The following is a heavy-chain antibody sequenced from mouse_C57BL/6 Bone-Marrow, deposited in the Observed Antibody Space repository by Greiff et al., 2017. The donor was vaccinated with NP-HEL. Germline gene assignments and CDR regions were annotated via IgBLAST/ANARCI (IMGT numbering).Heavy chain of an antibody. CDR1: GYTFTSYW. Sequence: VQLQQPGAELVMPGASVKLSCKASGYTFTSYWMHWVKQRPGQGLEWIGEIDPSDSYTNYNQKFKGKSTLTVDKSSSTAYMQLSSLTSEDSAVYYCARMAGYYSYYFDYWGQGTTLTVSS. D-gene: IGHD2-3*01. J-gene: IGHJ2*01. CDR2: IDPSDSYT. CDR3: ARMAGYYSYYFDY. V-gene: IGHV1-69*01.